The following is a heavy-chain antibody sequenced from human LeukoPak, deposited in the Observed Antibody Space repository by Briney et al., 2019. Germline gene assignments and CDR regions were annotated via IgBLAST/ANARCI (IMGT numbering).Heavy chain of an antibody. CDR2: IYSGGST. D-gene: IGHD3-10*01. V-gene: IGHV3-53*01. CDR3: ARDLGETGY. Sequence: PGGAPRHSCAASGFTRSSNNKSLGPPGPREGLEWVSVIYSGGSTYYADSVKGRFTISRDNSKNTLYLQMNSLRAEDTAVYYCARDLGETGYWGQGTLVTVSS. CDR1: GFTRSSNN. J-gene: IGHJ4*02.